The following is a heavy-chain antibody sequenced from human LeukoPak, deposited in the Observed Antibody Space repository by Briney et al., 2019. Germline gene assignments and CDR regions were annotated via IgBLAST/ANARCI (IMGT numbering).Heavy chain of an antibody. J-gene: IGHJ4*02. CDR3: ARQVTFGYAYAYYFDY. Sequence: SETLSLTCTVSGVSISSGGYYWSWIRQHPGKGLEWIGYVYYSGSTYYNPSLKSRVTISVDTSKNQFSLKLSSVTAADTAVYYCARQVTFGYAYAYYFDYWGQGSLVTVSS. CDR2: VYYSGST. D-gene: IGHD5-18*01. CDR1: GVSISSGGYY. V-gene: IGHV4-39*01.